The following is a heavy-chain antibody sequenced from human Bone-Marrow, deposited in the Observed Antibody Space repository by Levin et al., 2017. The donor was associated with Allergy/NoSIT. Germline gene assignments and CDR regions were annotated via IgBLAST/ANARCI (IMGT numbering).Heavy chain of an antibody. CDR2: IGGSGGNT. V-gene: IGHV3-23*01. J-gene: IGHJ4*02. D-gene: IGHD3-3*01. CDR1: GFTFDSYG. CDR3: AKESDVLDFWSGYSLVHY. Sequence: GASVKVSCAASGFTFDSYGMSWVRQAPGKGLEWVSAIGGSGGNTYYADSVKGRFTISRDNSKNTLYLQMNSLRAEDTAVYYCAKESDVLDFWSGYSLVHYWGQGTLVTVSS.